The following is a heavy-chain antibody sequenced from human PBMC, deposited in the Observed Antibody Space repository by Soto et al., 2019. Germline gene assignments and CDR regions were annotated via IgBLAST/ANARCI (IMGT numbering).Heavy chain of an antibody. CDR2: IGTGTTST. CDR1: GFSFSSSN. J-gene: IGHJ4*02. Sequence: EVQLVESGGDLVQPGGSLRLSCAASGFSFSSSNMNWVRQAPGRGLEWVSYIGTGTTSTYYADSVKGRFTISIDNARNSLYLQLNSLTEEDTALYYCARHSEYCSNGVCFGYFDYWGQGTLVTVSS. D-gene: IGHD2-8*01. CDR3: ARHSEYCSNGVCFGYFDY. V-gene: IGHV3-48*02.